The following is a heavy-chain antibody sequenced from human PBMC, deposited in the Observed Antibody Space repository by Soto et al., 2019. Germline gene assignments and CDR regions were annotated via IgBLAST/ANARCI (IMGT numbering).Heavy chain of an antibody. V-gene: IGHV3-74*01. Sequence: EVQLVESGGGLVQPGGSLTLSCAASGFTFSSYWMHWVRQAPGKGVVWVSRINPDGRVTNYADSEKGRFTTSRDNAKNTLYLTMNSLRPEDTAVYYCARVGQGAWYFDLWGRGTLVTVSS. CDR1: GFTFSSYW. CDR2: INPDGRVT. J-gene: IGHJ2*01. CDR3: ARVGQGAWYFDL. D-gene: IGHD1-26*01.